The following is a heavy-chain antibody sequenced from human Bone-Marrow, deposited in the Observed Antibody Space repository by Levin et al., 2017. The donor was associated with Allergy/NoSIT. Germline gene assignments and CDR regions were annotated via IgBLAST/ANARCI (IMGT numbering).Heavy chain of an antibody. J-gene: IGHJ4*02. Sequence: SETLSLTCSVSGASISSHYWSWIRQPPGKGLEWIGYIYYSGSINYNPSFKSRVTVSVDTSKNQFSLTLSSVTAADTAVYYCAKLSGYFSNWATHWGQGTLVTVSS. D-gene: IGHD1-1*01. CDR3: AKLSGYFSNWATH. V-gene: IGHV4-59*11. CDR2: IYYSGSI. CDR1: GASISSHY.